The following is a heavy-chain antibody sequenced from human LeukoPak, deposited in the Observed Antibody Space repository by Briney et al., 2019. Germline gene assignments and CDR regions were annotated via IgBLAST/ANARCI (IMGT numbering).Heavy chain of an antibody. CDR3: VKDRGGYSYGFDY. CDR2: ISSNGGST. J-gene: IGHJ4*02. Sequence: TGGSLRLSCSASGFTFSSYAMHWVRQAPRKGLEYVSAISSNGGSTYYADSVKGRFTISRDNSKNTLYLQMSSLRAEDTAVYYCVKDRGGYSYGFDYWGQGTLVTVSS. CDR1: GFTFSSYA. V-gene: IGHV3-64D*06. D-gene: IGHD5-18*01.